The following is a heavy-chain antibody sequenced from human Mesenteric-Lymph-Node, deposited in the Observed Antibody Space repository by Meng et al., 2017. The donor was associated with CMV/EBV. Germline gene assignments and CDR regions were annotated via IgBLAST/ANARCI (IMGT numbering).Heavy chain of an antibody. CDR1: GFTFSSYW. V-gene: IGHV3-7*01. J-gene: IGHJ4*02. CDR3: AREKFCTPACSSVFDH. D-gene: IGHD2-8*01. CDR2: IKQDGSEK. Sequence: GESLKISCAASGFTFSSYWMSWVRQAPGKGLEWVANIKQDGSEKYYVDSVKGRFTISRDNAKNSLYLQMNSLRAEDTAVYYCAREKFCTPACSSVFDHWGQGTLVTVSS.